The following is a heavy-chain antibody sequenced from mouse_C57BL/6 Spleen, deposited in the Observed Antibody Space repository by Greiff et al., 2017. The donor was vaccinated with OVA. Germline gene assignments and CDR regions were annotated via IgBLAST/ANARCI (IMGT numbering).Heavy chain of an antibody. J-gene: IGHJ2*01. CDR1: GYTFTSSW. CDR3: AREGYGNYAYYFDY. V-gene: IGHV1-64*01. D-gene: IGHD2-1*01. CDR2: IHPNSGST. Sequence: VQLQQPGAELVKPGASVTLSCKASGYTFTSSWMHWVKQRPGQGLEWIGMIHPNSGSTNYNEKFKSKATLTVDKSSSTAYMQLSSLTSEDSAVYYWAREGYGNYAYYFDYWGQGTTLTVSS.